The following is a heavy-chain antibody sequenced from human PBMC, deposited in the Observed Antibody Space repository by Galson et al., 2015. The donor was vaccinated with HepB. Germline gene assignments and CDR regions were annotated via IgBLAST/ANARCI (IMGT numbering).Heavy chain of an antibody. V-gene: IGHV4-61*02. D-gene: IGHD5-24*01. CDR2: IYTSGST. CDR3: ARLLVNYRDGYTDY. Sequence: TLSLTCTVSGGSISSGSYYWSWIRQPAGKGLEWIGRIYTSGSTNYNPSLKSRVTISVDTSKNQFSLKLSSVTAADTAVYYCARLLVNYRDGYTDYWGQGTRVTVSS. CDR1: GGSISSGSYY. J-gene: IGHJ4*02.